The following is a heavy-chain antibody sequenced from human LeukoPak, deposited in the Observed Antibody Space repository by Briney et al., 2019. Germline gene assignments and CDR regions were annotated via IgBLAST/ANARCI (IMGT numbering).Heavy chain of an antibody. CDR2: IHNDAATT. D-gene: IGHD2/OR15-2a*01. J-gene: IGHJ4*02. Sequence: GGSLRLSCAASGFGFGAYAMIWVRQAPGKGLEWVSLIHNDAATTYYADSVSGRFTVSRDNSKNTLYLEMNSLRAEDTAVYYCAKGKGGTSFNYCFDYWGQGTPVSVSS. V-gene: IGHV3-23*03. CDR1: GFGFGAYA. CDR3: AKGKGGTSFNYCFDY.